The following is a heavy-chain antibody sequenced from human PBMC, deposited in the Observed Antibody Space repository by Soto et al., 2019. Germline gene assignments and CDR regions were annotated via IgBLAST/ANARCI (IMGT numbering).Heavy chain of an antibody. J-gene: IGHJ4*02. CDR2: INTGGSST. CDR3: TRGLENYSYFDH. D-gene: IGHD1-7*01. V-gene: IGHV3-74*01. Sequence: EVQLVESGGGLVQPGGSLRLSCAASGFSFSTYWMHWVRQAPGKGLEWVSRINTGGSSTIYADSVKGRFTISRDNAKNTVYLQMTSLRAEDTAVYYCTRGLENYSYFDHWGQGILVTVSS. CDR1: GFSFSTYW.